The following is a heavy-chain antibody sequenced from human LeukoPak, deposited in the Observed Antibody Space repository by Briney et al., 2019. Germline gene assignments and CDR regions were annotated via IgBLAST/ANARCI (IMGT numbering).Heavy chain of an antibody. CDR2: IKQDGSEK. Sequence: GGSLRLSCAASGFTLSSYWMSWVRQAPGKGLEWVANIKQDGSEKYYVDSVKGRFTISRDNAKNSLYLQMNSLRAEDTAVYYCARDRYERTRLSYYYYGMDVWGQGTTVTVSS. CDR3: ARDRYERTRLSYYYYGMDV. CDR1: GFTLSSYW. J-gene: IGHJ6*02. D-gene: IGHD3-3*01. V-gene: IGHV3-7*03.